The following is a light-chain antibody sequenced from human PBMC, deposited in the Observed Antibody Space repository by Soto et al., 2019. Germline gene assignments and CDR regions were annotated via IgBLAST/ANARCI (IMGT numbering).Light chain of an antibody. V-gene: IGLV2-11*01. J-gene: IGLJ1*01. CDR3: CSYAGRDTLYV. Sequence: QSALTQPRSVSGSPGQSVTISCTGTSTDVGGYNYVSWYQQHPGKVPKLMIYDVSKRPSGVPDRFSGSKSGNTASLTISGLQAEDEAAYYCCSYAGRDTLYVFGSGTKLTVL. CDR2: DVS. CDR1: STDVGGYNY.